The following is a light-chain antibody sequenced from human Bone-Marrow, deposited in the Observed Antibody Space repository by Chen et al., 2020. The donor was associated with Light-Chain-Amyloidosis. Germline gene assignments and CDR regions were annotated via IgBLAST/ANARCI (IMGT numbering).Light chain of an antibody. CDR1: QTISSNY. Sequence: EIVLTQSPGTLSLSPGEGANLSCRASQTISSNYLTWYQQKFGQAPRLLIYGSSSRATGIPDRFTGGGSGTDFTLAINRLEPEDFAMYYCQQDGTSPLTFGGGTRVEIK. J-gene: IGKJ4*01. CDR3: QQDGTSPLT. CDR2: GSS. V-gene: IGKV3-20*01.